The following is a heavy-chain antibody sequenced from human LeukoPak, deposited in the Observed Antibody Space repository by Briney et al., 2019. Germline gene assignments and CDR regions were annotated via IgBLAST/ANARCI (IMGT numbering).Heavy chain of an antibody. CDR1: GFTFSTYG. V-gene: IGHV3-23*01. D-gene: IGHD2-2*01. Sequence: PGGSLRLSCAASGFTFSTYGMSWVRQAPGKGLEWVSVVTDSGDSTFYADSVKGRFTISRDNAKNSLYLQMNSLRADDTAFYYCARQTRGYVYYFDYWGQGTLVTVSS. J-gene: IGHJ4*02. CDR2: VTDSGDST. CDR3: ARQTRGYVYYFDY.